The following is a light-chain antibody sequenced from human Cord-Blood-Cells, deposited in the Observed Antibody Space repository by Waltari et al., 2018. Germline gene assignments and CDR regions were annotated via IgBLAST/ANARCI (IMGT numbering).Light chain of an antibody. CDR1: QSITSW. J-gene: IGKJ2*01. Sequence: DIQMTQSPSSLSASVGDRVTITCRASQSITSWLNWYQQQPGKAPELLNYAASSLQSGFPSRFIGSGSGTDFTLTISSLQPEEFATYYCQQSYSTPYTFGQGTKLEIK. CDR3: QQSYSTPYT. V-gene: IGKV1-39*01. CDR2: AAS.